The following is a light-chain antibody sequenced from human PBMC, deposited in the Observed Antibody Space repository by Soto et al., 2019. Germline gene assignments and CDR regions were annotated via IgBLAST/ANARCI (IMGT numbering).Light chain of an antibody. CDR1: QTVSTY. CDR2: GAS. J-gene: IGKJ1*01. V-gene: IGKV1-39*01. Sequence: DIQMTQSPSSLSASVGDRVTITCRASQTVSTYLTWYQQKPGKAPKVLIYGASSLQSGVPSRFSGPGSETDFTLTISSLQPEDFATYYCQQSYSAPETFGQGTRVEIE. CDR3: QQSYSAPET.